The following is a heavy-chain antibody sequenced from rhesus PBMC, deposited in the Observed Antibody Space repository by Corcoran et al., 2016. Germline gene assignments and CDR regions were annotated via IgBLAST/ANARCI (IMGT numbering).Heavy chain of an antibody. V-gene: IGHV4-169*02. Sequence: QLQLQESGPGLVKPSETLSVTCAVSGGSIRSFYWSWIRPAPGKGLDWIGYIYGSGSSPNYNPSLKSRVTLSVDTSKNQLSLKLISVTAADTAVYYCASGRIVAGPFSAVWGPGVLVTVSS. CDR2: IYGSGSSP. J-gene: IGHJ5-1*01. D-gene: IGHD6-13*01. CDR1: GGSIRSFY. CDR3: ASGRIVAGPFSAV.